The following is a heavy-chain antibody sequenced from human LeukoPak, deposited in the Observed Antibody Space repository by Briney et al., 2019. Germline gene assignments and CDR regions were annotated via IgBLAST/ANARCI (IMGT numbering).Heavy chain of an antibody. J-gene: IGHJ2*01. D-gene: IGHD1-14*01. V-gene: IGHV4-4*07. CDR1: GGSISSYY. Sequence: SETLSLTCTVSGGSISSYYWSWIRRPAGKGLEWIGRIYTSGSTNYNPSLKSRVTMSVDTSKNQFSLKLSSVTAADTAVYYCAGRVESTGSFDLWGRGTLVTVSS. CDR3: AGRVESTGSFDL. CDR2: IYTSGST.